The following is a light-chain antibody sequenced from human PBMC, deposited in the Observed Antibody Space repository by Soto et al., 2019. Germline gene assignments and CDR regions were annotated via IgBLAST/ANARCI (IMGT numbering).Light chain of an antibody. CDR1: QTIRNMY. J-gene: IGKJ1*01. Sequence: EIVLTQSPATLSLSPGESATLSCRTSQTIRNMYMSWYQQKGGQAPRLLVYSASSRATGVPDRFSGRGSGTDFSLIISRLEPEDSAVYYCHQDFLTPWTFGQGTKVEIK. V-gene: IGKV3-20*01. CDR3: HQDFLTPWT. CDR2: SAS.